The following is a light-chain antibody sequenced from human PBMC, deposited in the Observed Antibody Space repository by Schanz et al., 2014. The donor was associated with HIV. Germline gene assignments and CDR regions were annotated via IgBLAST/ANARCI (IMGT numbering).Light chain of an antibody. J-gene: IGKJ2*01. Sequence: EIVLTQSPGTLSLSPGERATLSCRASQSSSNYLAWYQHKPAQAPRLLIYGASTRATGIPDRFRGSGSGTDFTLTITRLEPEDFAVYYCQQYAALPQTFGQGTKLEI. CDR1: QSSSNY. CDR2: GAS. CDR3: QQYAALPQT. V-gene: IGKV3-20*01.